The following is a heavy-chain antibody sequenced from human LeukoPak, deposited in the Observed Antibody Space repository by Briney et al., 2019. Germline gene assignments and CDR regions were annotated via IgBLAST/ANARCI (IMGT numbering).Heavy chain of an antibody. D-gene: IGHD5-18*01. J-gene: IGHJ6*03. CDR3: ARGPPIRGYRYGYDTGYYYSYSMDV. Sequence: GASVKVSCKAFGYTFTSNYMHWVRQAPGQGPEWMGVISPSGGSTTYAQRFQGRVTLTRDMSTSTDYLELSSLRSEDTAVYYCARGPPIRGYRYGYDTGYYYSYSMDVWGKGTTVTISS. CDR1: GYTFTSNY. CDR2: ISPSGGST. V-gene: IGHV1-46*01.